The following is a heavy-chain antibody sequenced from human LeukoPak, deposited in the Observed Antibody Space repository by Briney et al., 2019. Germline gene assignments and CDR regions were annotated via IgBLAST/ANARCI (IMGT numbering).Heavy chain of an antibody. Sequence: SETLSLTCAVYGGSFSGYYWSWIRQPPGKGLEWIGEINHSGSTNYNPSLKSRVTISVDTSKNQFSLKLSSVTAADTAVYYCARDLEWGRYNWNYGADAFDIWGQGTMVTVSS. J-gene: IGHJ3*02. V-gene: IGHV4-34*01. CDR3: ARDLEWGRYNWNYGADAFDI. CDR2: INHSGST. CDR1: GGSFSGYY. D-gene: IGHD1-7*01.